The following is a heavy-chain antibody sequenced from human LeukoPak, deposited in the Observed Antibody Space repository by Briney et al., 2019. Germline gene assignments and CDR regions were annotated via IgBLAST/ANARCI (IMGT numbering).Heavy chain of an antibody. Sequence: AGGSLRLSCAASGFTVSSNYMSWVRQAPGKGLEWVSVIYSGGSTYYADSVKGRFTISRDNSKNTLYLQMNSLRAEDTAVYYCARIVAGDWFDPWGQGTLVTVSS. D-gene: IGHD3-22*01. CDR2: IYSGGST. CDR1: GFTVSSNY. CDR3: ARIVAGDWFDP. J-gene: IGHJ5*02. V-gene: IGHV3-53*01.